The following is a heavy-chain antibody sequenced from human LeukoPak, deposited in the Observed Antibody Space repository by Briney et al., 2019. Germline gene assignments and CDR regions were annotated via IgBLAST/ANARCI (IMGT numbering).Heavy chain of an antibody. V-gene: IGHV3-15*07. CDR1: GFTFSNAW. J-gene: IGHJ4*02. Sequence: GGSLRLSCAASGFTFSNAWMNWVRQAPGKGLEWVGRIKSKTDGGTTDYAAPVKGRFTISRDESNPTLDLQMNSLKTQDTTVDYCSTPYYFDTSEGYWGQGTRVPVSS. CDR3: STPYYFDTSEGY. D-gene: IGHD3-22*01. CDR2: IKSKTDGGTT.